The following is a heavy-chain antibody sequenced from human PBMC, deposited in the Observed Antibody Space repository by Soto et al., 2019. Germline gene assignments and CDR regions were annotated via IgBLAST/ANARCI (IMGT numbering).Heavy chain of an antibody. J-gene: IGHJ4*02. Sequence: PGGSLRLSCAASGFTFSSYAMSWVRQAPGKGLEWVSAISGSGGSTYYADSVKGRFTISRDNSKNTLYLQMNSLRADDTAVYYCAKAPFGVVIMSDYWGQGTLVTVSS. D-gene: IGHD3-3*01. CDR1: GFTFSSYA. CDR3: AKAPFGVVIMSDY. CDR2: ISGSGGST. V-gene: IGHV3-23*01.